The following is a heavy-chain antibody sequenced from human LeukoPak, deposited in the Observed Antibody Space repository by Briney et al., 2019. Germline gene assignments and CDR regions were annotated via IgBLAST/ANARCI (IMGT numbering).Heavy chain of an antibody. CDR1: GGSISSYY. CDR2: IYYSGST. CDR3: ARIAAAGDNWFDP. J-gene: IGHJ5*02. V-gene: IGHV4-59*01. D-gene: IGHD6-13*01. Sequence: SETLSLTCTVSGGSISSYYWNWIRQPPGKGLEWIGYIYYSGSTNYNPSLKSRVTISVDTSKNQFSLKLSSVTAADTAVYYCARIAAAGDNWFDPWGQGTLVTVSS.